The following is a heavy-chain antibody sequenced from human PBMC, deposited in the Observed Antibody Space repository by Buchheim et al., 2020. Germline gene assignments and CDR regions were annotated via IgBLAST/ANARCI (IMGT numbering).Heavy chain of an antibody. CDR2: INHSGST. Sequence: QVQLQQWGAGLLKPSETLSLTCAVYGGSFSGYYWSWIRQPPGKGLEWIGEINHSGSTNYNPSLKSRVTISVDTSKNQLSLKLSSVTAADTAVYYCARVKKDYIWGSYRSPRSYFDYWGQGTL. D-gene: IGHD3-16*02. V-gene: IGHV4-34*01. J-gene: IGHJ4*02. CDR1: GGSFSGYY. CDR3: ARVKKDYIWGSYRSPRSYFDY.